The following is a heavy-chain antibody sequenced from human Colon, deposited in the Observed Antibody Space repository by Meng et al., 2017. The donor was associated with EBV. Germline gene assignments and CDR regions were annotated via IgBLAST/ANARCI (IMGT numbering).Heavy chain of an antibody. V-gene: IGHV4-39*01. CDR1: GGSISSNGYY. J-gene: IGHJ4*02. CDR2: IYHSGST. Sequence: LQPQESVPGLVKLSETLSLTCTVSGGSISSNGYYWDWVRQPPGKGLEWIGAIYHSGSTSYNPSLQSRVTMFVDTSKNQFSLMLTSVTATDTAVYYCARRRGGSGRDCWGQGTLVTVSS. CDR3: ARRRGGSGRDC. D-gene: IGHD3-10*01.